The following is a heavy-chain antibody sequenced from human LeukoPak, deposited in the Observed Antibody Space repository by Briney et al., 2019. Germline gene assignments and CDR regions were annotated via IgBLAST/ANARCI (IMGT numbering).Heavy chain of an antibody. D-gene: IGHD3-10*01. CDR2: IYYSGST. CDR3: ARFGLSWFDP. J-gene: IGHJ5*02. CDR1: GGSISSYY. V-gene: IGHV4-59*08. Sequence: SETLSLPFTVSGGSISSYYWSWIRQPPGEGLEWIGYIYYSGSTNYNPSLKSRVTISVDTSKNQFSLKLSSVTAADTAVYYCARFGLSWFDPWGQGTLVTVSS.